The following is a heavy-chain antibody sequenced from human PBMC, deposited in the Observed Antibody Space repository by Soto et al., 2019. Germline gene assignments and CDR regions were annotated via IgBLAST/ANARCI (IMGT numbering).Heavy chain of an antibody. CDR2: INPNSGGT. CDR3: ARDPPDPLYSSGWFSIDY. D-gene: IGHD6-19*01. J-gene: IGHJ4*02. Sequence: VASVKVSCKASGYTFTGYYMHWVRQAPGQGLEWMGWINPNSGGTNYAQKFQGRVTMTRDTSISTAYMELSRLRSDDTAVYYCARDPPDPLYSSGWFSIDYWGQGTLVTVSS. V-gene: IGHV1-2*02. CDR1: GYTFTGYY.